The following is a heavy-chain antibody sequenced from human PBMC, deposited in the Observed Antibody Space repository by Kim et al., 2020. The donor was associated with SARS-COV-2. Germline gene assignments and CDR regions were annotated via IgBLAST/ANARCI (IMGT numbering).Heavy chain of an antibody. D-gene: IGHD6-6*01. CDR1: GFIFSSYA. CDR3: AKSLGGWTARPYYYGMDV. V-gene: IGHV3-23*01. CDR2: ISGSSYT. Sequence: GGSLRLSCAASGFIFSSYAMSWVRQAAGKGLEWVSGISGSSYTYYADSVKGRFTISRDNSKNTLYLQMNSLRAEDSAVYYCAKSLGGWTARPYYYGMDVWGRGTTVTVSS. J-gene: IGHJ6*02.